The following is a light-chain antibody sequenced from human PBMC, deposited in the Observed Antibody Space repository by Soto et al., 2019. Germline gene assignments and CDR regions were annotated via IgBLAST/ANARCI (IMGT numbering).Light chain of an antibody. V-gene: IGKV1-5*01. CDR2: DAA. J-gene: IGKJ2*01. Sequence: MQITQSPSTLSASVGDRVTITCRASQSVSIWLAWYQQKPGKAPRLLIYDAASLKTGVPSRFSGSGSGTNFTLTISSLQPDDFATYYCQYDSSFGQGTK. CDR3: QYDSS. CDR1: QSVSIW.